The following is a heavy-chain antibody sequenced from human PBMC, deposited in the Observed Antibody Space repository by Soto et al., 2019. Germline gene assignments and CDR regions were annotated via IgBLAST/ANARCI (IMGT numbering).Heavy chain of an antibody. D-gene: IGHD6-19*01. CDR2: IHYSGST. CDR3: ARGRYSSVWYLGY. V-gene: IGHV4-59*01. CDR1: GGSISDYY. Sequence: SETLSLTCTVSGGSISDYYWSWLRQPPGKGLEWIGHIHYSGSTNYNSSLKSRVTISLDTSKKQFSLKLTSVTAADTAVYYCARGRYSSVWYLGYWGQGTLVTVSS. J-gene: IGHJ4*02.